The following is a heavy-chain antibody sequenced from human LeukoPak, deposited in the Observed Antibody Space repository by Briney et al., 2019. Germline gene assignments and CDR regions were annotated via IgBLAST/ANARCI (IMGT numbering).Heavy chain of an antibody. J-gene: IGHJ6*02. CDR1: VGSISSYY. Sequence: PSETLSLTCTVSVGSISSYYLSWIRQPAGKGLEWIGHIYTSGSTNYNPSLKSPFTMSVDTSKNQFSLKLSSVTAADTAVYYCARVDTTGYYYYYGMDVWGQGTTVTVSS. V-gene: IGHV4-4*07. CDR3: ARVDTTGYYYYYGMDV. D-gene: IGHD2/OR15-2a*01. CDR2: IYTSGST.